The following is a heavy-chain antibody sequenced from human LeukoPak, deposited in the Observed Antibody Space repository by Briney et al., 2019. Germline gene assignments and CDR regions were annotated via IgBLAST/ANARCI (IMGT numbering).Heavy chain of an antibody. D-gene: IGHD5-24*01. CDR2: IWYDGSKK. CDR1: GFTFSSYG. V-gene: IGHV3-33*01. CDR3: ARELSPVETYYFDY. J-gene: IGHJ4*02. Sequence: GGSLRLSCAASGFTFSSYGMHWVRQAPGKGLEWVAVIWYDGSKKYYADSVKGRFTISRDNSKNTLYLQMNSLRVEDTAVYYCARELSPVETYYFDYWGQGTLVPVSS.